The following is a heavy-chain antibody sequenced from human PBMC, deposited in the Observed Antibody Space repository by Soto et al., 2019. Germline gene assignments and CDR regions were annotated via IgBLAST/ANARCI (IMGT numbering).Heavy chain of an antibody. D-gene: IGHD2-15*01. CDR3: ADGCSGGWCYWSSDY. CDR1: GFYFRSYT. Sequence: EVQLLESGGDLIQPGGSLRLSCAASGFYFRSYTMNWVRQAPGKGLEWVSAITSSGSSTYYADSVKGRFTISRDNSKNTQLLLMSTMGAEEAVEYRGADGCSGGWCYWSSDYWGQGTLVTVSS. CDR2: ITSSGSST. J-gene: IGHJ4*02. V-gene: IGHV3-23*01.